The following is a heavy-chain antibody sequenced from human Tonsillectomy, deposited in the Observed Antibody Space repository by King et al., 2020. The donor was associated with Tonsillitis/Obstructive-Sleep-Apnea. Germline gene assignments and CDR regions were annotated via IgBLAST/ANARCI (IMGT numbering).Heavy chain of an antibody. D-gene: IGHD3-16*01. CDR1: GYTFTDYG. CDR2: INPGDGNT. Sequence: VQLVQSGAEVKKPGASVKVSCKASGYTFTDYGVHWVRQAPGQGLEWMGWINPGDGNTKYSQRFQGRFTITSDTSASTAYMELSSLRSEDTAVYYCARGGELLYFGYWGQGALVTVSS. CDR3: ARGGELLYFGY. J-gene: IGHJ4*02. V-gene: IGHV1-3*01.